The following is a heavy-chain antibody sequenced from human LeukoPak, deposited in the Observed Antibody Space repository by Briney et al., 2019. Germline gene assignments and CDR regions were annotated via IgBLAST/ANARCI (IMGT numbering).Heavy chain of an antibody. CDR1: GFTFSSYG. CDR3: AGETVTIRGTDGFDI. CDR2: IPYDGSNK. D-gene: IGHD4-17*01. J-gene: IGHJ3*02. V-gene: IGHV3-30*03. Sequence: PGGSLRLSCAASGFTFSSYGLHWVRQAPGKGLEWVAVIPYDGSNKHYADSVKGRFTVSRDNSKNTLYLQMNSLRAEDTAVYYCAGETVTIRGTDGFDIWGQGTMVTVFS.